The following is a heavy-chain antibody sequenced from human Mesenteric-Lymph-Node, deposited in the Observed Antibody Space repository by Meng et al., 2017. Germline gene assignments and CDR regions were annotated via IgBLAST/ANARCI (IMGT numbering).Heavy chain of an antibody. CDR3: ARSTTVTTPRYWYFDL. D-gene: IGHD4-17*01. CDR1: GGAISSCGYY. Sequence: LRVAGPGPVKPSQAFSPPCPVSGGAISSCGYYWSWIRHHPGKGLEWIGYIYYSGRTYYNPSLKSRITISVDTSKNQFSLKLSSVTAADTAVYYCARSTTVTTPRYWYFDLWGRGTLVTVSS. V-gene: IGHV4-31*02. CDR2: IYYSGRT. J-gene: IGHJ2*01.